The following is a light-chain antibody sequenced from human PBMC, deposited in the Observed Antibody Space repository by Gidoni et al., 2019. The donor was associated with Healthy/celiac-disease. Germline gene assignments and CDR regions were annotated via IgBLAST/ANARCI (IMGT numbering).Light chain of an antibody. Sequence: EIVLTQSPGTLSLSPGERATLSSRASQRVSSSYLAWYQQKPGQAPRLLICGASSRATGIPDRFSGSGSGTDFTLTISRLEPEDFAVYYCQQYGSSPRTFGQGTKVEIK. J-gene: IGKJ1*01. V-gene: IGKV3-20*01. CDR3: QQYGSSPRT. CDR1: QRVSSSY. CDR2: GAS.